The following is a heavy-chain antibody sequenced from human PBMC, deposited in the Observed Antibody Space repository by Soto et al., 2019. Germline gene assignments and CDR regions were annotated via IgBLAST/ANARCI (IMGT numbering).Heavy chain of an antibody. V-gene: IGHV4-39*01. CDR3: VKRSLLMAPT. CDR1: FRTFNINADF. D-gene: IGHD1-26*01. J-gene: IGHJ4*02. Sequence: SEPRSLTRPVSFRTFNINADFWYFAWIRQPPWKGLEWIGSIDNGGNTHYNAPLKSRVIISADTSKNQFSLSLNSVTAADTAVYYCVKRSLLMAPTWGQGIQVTV. CDR2: IDNGGNT.